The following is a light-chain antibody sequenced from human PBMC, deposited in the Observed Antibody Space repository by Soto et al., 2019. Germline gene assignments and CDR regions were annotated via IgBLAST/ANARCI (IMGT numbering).Light chain of an antibody. CDR1: QSISTF. CDR2: AAS. CDR3: QQSYSTPPFT. J-gene: IGKJ3*01. Sequence: DIQMTQSPSSLSASVGDRVTITCRASQSISTFLNWYQQRPGKAPKLLIFAASSLQSGVPSRFSGSGSWTDFTLTISNLQPEDFATYYCQQSYSTPPFTFGPGTQVDIK. V-gene: IGKV1-39*01.